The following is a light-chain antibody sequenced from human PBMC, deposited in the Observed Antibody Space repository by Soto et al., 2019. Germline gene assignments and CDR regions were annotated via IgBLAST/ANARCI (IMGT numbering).Light chain of an antibody. V-gene: IGLV2-23*03. CDR2: EGS. CDR1: SSDVGSYNL. Sequence: QSALTQPASVSGSPEQSITISCTGTSSDVGSYNLVSWYQQHPGKAPKLIIYEGSERPSGVSNRFSGSKSGNTASLTISGLQAVDEADYYCCSYAGSSTFPYVFGSGTKVTVL. J-gene: IGLJ1*01. CDR3: CSYAGSSTFPYV.